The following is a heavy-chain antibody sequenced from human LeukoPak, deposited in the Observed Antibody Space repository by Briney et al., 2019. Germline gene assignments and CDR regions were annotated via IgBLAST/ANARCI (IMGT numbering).Heavy chain of an antibody. V-gene: IGHV4-34*01. Sequence: SETLSLTCAVYGGSFSGYYWSWIRQPPGKGLEWIGEINHSGSTNYNPSLKSRVTISVDTSKNQFSLKLSSVTAADTAVYYCASYHQYSYSSSWFEKLYYYYYKDVRGKGTTVTISS. J-gene: IGHJ6*03. D-gene: IGHD6-13*01. CDR1: GGSFSGYY. CDR2: INHSGST. CDR3: ASYHQYSYSSSWFEKLYYYYYKDV.